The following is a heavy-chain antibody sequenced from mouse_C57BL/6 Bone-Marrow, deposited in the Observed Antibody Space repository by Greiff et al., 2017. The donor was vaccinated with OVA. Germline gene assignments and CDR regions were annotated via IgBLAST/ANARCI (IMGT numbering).Heavy chain of an antibody. CDR1: GYTFTDYN. J-gene: IGHJ2*01. CDR3: ARWLLGFDY. D-gene: IGHD2-3*01. V-gene: IGHV1-18*01. Sequence: EVKLMESGPELVKPGASVKIPCKASGYTFTDYNMDWVKQSHGKSLEWIGDINPNNGGTIYNQKFKGKATLTVDKSSSTAYMELRSLTSEDTAVYYCARWLLGFDYWGQGTTLTVSS. CDR2: INPNNGGT.